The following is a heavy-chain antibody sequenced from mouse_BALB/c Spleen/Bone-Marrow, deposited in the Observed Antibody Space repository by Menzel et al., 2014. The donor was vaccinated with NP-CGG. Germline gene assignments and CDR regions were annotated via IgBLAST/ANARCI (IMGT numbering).Heavy chain of an antibody. CDR3: ARDGYDDY. CDR2: IRNKANGYTT. CDR1: GFTFTDYY. D-gene: IGHD2-2*01. V-gene: IGHV7-3*02. Sequence: EVQGVESGGGLVQPGGSLRLSCATSGFTFTDYYMSWVRQPPGKALEWLGFIRNKANGYTTEYSASVKGRFTISRDNSQSILYLQMNTLRAEDSATYYCARDGYDDYWGQGTTHTVSS. J-gene: IGHJ2*01.